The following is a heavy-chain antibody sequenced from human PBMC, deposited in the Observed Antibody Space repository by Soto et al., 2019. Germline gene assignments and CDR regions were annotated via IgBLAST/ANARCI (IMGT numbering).Heavy chain of an antibody. Sequence: SETLFLTCTVSGGSISSSSYYWGWIRQPPGKGLEWIGSIYYSGSTYYNPSLKSRVTISVDTSKNQFSLKLSSVTAADTAVYYCAKDYGDYVAYGWFDPWGQGTLVTVSS. V-gene: IGHV4-39*02. D-gene: IGHD4-17*01. CDR2: IYYSGST. CDR3: AKDYGDYVAYGWFDP. CDR1: GGSISSSSYY. J-gene: IGHJ5*02.